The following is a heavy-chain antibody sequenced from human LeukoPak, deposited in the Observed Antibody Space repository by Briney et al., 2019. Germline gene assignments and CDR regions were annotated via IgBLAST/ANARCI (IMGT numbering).Heavy chain of an antibody. V-gene: IGHV1-69*04. D-gene: IGHD1-26*01. Sequence: SVKVSCKASGGTFSSYAISWVRQAPGQGLEWMGRIIPILNITNYAQKFQGRVTVTADKSTKTAYMGLSSLRSEDTAVYYCARDDIVGATRSAFDIWGQGTMVTVSS. J-gene: IGHJ3*02. CDR3: ARDDIVGATRSAFDI. CDR1: GGTFSSYA. CDR2: IIPILNIT.